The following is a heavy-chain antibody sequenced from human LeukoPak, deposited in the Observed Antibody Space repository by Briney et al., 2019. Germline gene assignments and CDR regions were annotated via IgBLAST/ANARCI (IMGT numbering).Heavy chain of an antibody. CDR2: ISGSGGST. V-gene: IGHV3-23*01. J-gene: IGHJ4*02. CDR1: GFTFSSYA. D-gene: IGHD3-10*01. CDR3: ARDRSNYYGSGSYSDY. Sequence: GGSLRLSCAASGFTFSSYAMSWVRQAPGKGLEWVSAISGSGGSTYYADSVKGRFTISRDNAKNSLYLQMNSLGAEDTAVYYCARDRSNYYGSGSYSDYWGQGTLVTVSS.